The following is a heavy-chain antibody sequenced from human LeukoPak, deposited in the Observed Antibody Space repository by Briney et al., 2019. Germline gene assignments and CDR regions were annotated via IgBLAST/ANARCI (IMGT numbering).Heavy chain of an antibody. Sequence: PGGSLRLSCAASGFTFSSYWMSWVRQAPGKGLEWVANIKQDGSEKYYVDSVKGRFTISRDNAKNSLYLQMNSLRAEDTAVYYCAGAHYGGAFYIRGQRTKVTGSS. V-gene: IGHV3-7*01. J-gene: IGHJ3*02. CDR2: IKQDGSEK. CDR3: AGAHYGGAFYI. D-gene: IGHD4-17*01. CDR1: GFTFSSYW.